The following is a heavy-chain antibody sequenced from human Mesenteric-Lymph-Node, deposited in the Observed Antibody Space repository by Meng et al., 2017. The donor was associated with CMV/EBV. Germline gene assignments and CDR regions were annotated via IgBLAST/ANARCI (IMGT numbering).Heavy chain of an antibody. V-gene: IGHV4-34*01. D-gene: IGHD4-23*01. CDR1: GGSFSGYY. CDR3: ARHQRWLKSEGGFNY. J-gene: IGHJ4*02. CDR2: INHSGST. Sequence: QVHLQQWGAGLLKPSETPSPPCAVYGGSFSGYYWSWIRQPPGKGLEWIGEINHSGSTNYNPSLKSRVTISVDTSKNQFSLKLSSVTAADTAVYYCARHQRWLKSEGGFNYWGQGTLVTVSS.